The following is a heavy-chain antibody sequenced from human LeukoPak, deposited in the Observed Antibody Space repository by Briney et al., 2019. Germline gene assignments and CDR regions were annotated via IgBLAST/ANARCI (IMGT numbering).Heavy chain of an antibody. CDR3: ARANDYYDSSGYYEYYFDY. CDR1: GGSISSSSYY. D-gene: IGHD3-22*01. Sequence: SGTLSLTCTVSGGSISSSSYYWGWIRQPPGKGLEWIGSIYYSGSTYYNPSLKSRVTISVDTSKNQFSLKLSSVTAADTAVYYCARANDYYDSSGYYEYYFDYWGQGTLVTVSS. CDR2: IYYSGST. J-gene: IGHJ4*02. V-gene: IGHV4-39*01.